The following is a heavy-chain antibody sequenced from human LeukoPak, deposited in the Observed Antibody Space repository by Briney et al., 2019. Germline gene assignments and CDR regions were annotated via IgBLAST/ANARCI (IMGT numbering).Heavy chain of an antibody. Sequence: GGSLRLSCAASGFKFSSYGMHWVRQAPGKGLEWVAVLSYDGRDKYYADSVKGRFTISRDNSKNTLYLQMNSLRPEDTAVYYCARDVTLGNFDYWGQGILVIVSS. CDR1: GFKFSSYG. CDR3: ARDVTLGNFDY. CDR2: LSYDGRDK. D-gene: IGHD3-16*01. V-gene: IGHV3-30*03. J-gene: IGHJ4*02.